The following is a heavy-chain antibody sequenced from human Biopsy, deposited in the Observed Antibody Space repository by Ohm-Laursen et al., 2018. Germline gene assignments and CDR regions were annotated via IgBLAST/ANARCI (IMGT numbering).Heavy chain of an antibody. V-gene: IGHV4-39*01. Sequence: TLSLTCTVSGGSISNNNYYWGWICQPPGKGLEWIGSIFYRGSTHYKPSRKSRVNISVDTSKNQFSLKLNSVTAADTAVYYCARDYDTSGYYYVSWGQGTLVTVSS. J-gene: IGHJ5*02. CDR2: IFYRGST. CDR3: ARDYDTSGYYYVS. D-gene: IGHD3-22*01. CDR1: GGSISNNNYY.